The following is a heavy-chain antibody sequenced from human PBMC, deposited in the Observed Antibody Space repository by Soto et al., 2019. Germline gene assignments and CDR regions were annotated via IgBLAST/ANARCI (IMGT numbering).Heavy chain of an antibody. Sequence: GGSLRLSCAASGFTFSSYGMHWVRQAPGKGLEWVAVIWYDGSNKYYADSVKGRFTISRDNSKNTLYLQMNSLRAEDTAVYYCARGYWVYASVKPGIAVAGTRPGLDYWGQGTLVTVSS. J-gene: IGHJ4*02. CDR1: GFTFSSYG. CDR3: ARGYWVYASVKPGIAVAGTRPGLDY. D-gene: IGHD6-19*01. V-gene: IGHV3-33*01. CDR2: IWYDGSNK.